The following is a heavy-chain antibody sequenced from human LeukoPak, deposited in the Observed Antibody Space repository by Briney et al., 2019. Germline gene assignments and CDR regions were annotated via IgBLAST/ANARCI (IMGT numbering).Heavy chain of an antibody. D-gene: IGHD6-13*01. CDR2: IIPIFGTA. V-gene: IGHV1-69*05. CDR3: ARPIAAAGNDAFDI. Sequence: SVKVSCKASGGTFSSYAISWVRQAPGQGLEWMGRIIPIFGTANYAQKFQGRVTITTDESTRTAYMKLSSLRSEDTAVYYCARPIAAAGNDAFDIWGQGTMVTVSS. CDR1: GGTFSSYA. J-gene: IGHJ3*02.